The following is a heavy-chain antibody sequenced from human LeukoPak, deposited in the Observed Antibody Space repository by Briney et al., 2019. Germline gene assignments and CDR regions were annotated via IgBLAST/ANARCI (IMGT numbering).Heavy chain of an antibody. CDR1: GFTFDDYG. V-gene: IGHV3-23*01. D-gene: IGHD3-22*01. Sequence: GGSLRLSCAASGFTFDDYGMSWVRQAPGKGLEWVSAFSASGSYTFYADSVKGRFTISRDNSKNTLYLQMNSLRAEDTAVYYCAKDSSRLAVVVTTFDYWGQGTLVTVSS. J-gene: IGHJ4*02. CDR2: FSASGSYT. CDR3: AKDSSRLAVVVTTFDY.